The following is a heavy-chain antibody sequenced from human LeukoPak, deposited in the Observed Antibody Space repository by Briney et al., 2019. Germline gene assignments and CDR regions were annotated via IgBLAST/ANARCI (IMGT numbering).Heavy chain of an antibody. CDR1: GFTFSSYS. J-gene: IGHJ4*02. CDR2: ISSSSSYI. Sequence: GGSLRLSCAASGFTFSSYSMNWVRQAPGKGLEWVSSISSSSSYIYYADSVKGRFTISRDNAKNSLYLQMNSLRAKDTAVYYCARGLGYCSGGSCYSVVALDYWGQGTLVTVSS. V-gene: IGHV3-21*01. CDR3: ARGLGYCSGGSCYSVVALDY. D-gene: IGHD2-15*01.